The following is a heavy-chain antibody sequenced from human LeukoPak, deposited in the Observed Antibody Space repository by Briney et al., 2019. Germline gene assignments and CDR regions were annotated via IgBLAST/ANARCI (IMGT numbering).Heavy chain of an antibody. CDR1: GFIFSNYV. Sequence: GGSLRLSCAASGFIFSNYVMSWVRQAPGKGPEWVSAISGSSVKTYYADSVKGRFTISRDDSENTLYLQMNILRAEDTAIYYCTREEAYFDSLLAYYFDYWGQGTLVTVSS. V-gene: IGHV3-23*01. CDR2: ISGSSVKT. D-gene: IGHD3-9*01. J-gene: IGHJ4*02. CDR3: TREEAYFDSLLAYYFDY.